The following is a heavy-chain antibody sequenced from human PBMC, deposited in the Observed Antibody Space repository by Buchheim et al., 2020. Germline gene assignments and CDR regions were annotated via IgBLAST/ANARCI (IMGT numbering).Heavy chain of an antibody. J-gene: IGHJ6*02. Sequence: EGQLVESGGGLVKSGGSLRLSCAASGFTFSNAWMSWVRQAPGKGLEWVGRIKSKTYGGTTDYAAPAEGRFTISRDDSKNTLYLQMNSLKSDDTAVYYCTTGLAARPPQPSYYYGMDVWGQGTT. D-gene: IGHD6-6*01. CDR3: TTGLAARPPQPSYYYGMDV. CDR1: GFTFSNAW. V-gene: IGHV3-15*01. CDR2: IKSKTYGGTT.